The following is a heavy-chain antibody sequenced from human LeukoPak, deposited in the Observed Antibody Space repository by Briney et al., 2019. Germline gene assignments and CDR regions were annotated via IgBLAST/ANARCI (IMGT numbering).Heavy chain of an antibody. CDR1: GFTFSSYG. CDR3: AKESGYSSSWIPFDY. CDR2: IRYDGSNK. D-gene: IGHD6-13*01. V-gene: IGHV3-30*02. Sequence: GGSLRLSCAASGFTFSSYGMHWVRQAPGKELEWVAFIRYDGSNKYYADSVKGRFTISRDNSKNTLYLQMNGLRAEDTAVYYCAKESGYSSSWIPFDYWGQGTLVTVSS. J-gene: IGHJ4*02.